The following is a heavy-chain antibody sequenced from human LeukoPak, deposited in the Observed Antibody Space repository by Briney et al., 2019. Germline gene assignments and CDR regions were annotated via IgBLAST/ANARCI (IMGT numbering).Heavy chain of an antibody. Sequence: ASVKVSCKASGYTFTSYAMHWVRQAPGQRLEWMGWINAGNGNTKYSQKFQGRVTITRDTSASTAYMELSSLRSEDTAVCYCAREGLIAVAHFDYWGQGTLVTVSS. CDR3: AREGLIAVAHFDY. J-gene: IGHJ4*02. CDR1: GYTFTSYA. CDR2: INAGNGNT. V-gene: IGHV1-3*01. D-gene: IGHD6-19*01.